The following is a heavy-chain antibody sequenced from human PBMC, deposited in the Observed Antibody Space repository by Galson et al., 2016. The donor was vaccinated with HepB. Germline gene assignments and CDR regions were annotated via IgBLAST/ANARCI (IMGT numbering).Heavy chain of an antibody. CDR2: IFYSGST. D-gene: IGHD2/OR15-2a*01. Sequence: SETLSLTCTVSGDSISNYYWSWIRQPPGKGLEWIGSIFYSGSTNYNPSLKSRVTMSVDTSKKQFSLRLTSVTAADTAVYFCARHLHFGSPSPFDLWGQGTLVTVSS. J-gene: IGHJ4*02. CDR3: ARHLHFGSPSPFDL. V-gene: IGHV4-59*04. CDR1: GDSISNYY.